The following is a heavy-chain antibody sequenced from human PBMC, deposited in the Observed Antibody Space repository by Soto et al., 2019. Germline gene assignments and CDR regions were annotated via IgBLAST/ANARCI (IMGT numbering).Heavy chain of an antibody. J-gene: IGHJ6*02. CDR3: ASGPQLVRDYYYGMDV. V-gene: IGHV1-69*06. D-gene: IGHD6-6*01. CDR2: IIPIFGTA. Sequence: GASVKVSCKASGGTFSSYAISWVRQAPGQGLEWMGGIIPIFGTANYAQKFQGRVTITADKSTSTAYMELSSLRSEDTGVYYCASGPQLVRDYYYGMDVWGQGTTVTVSS. CDR1: GGTFSSYA.